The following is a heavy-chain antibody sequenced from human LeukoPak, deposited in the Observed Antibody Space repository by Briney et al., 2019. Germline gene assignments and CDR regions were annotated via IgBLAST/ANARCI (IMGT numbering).Heavy chain of an antibody. CDR1: GFTFSDYY. Sequence: GGSLRLSCAASGFTFSDYYMSWIRQAPGKGLEWVSYISSSGSTIYYADSVKGRFTISRDNAKNSLYLQMNSLRAGDTAVYYCARDGVGATTLDAFDIWGQGTMVTVSS. CDR3: ARDGVGATTLDAFDI. D-gene: IGHD1-26*01. V-gene: IGHV3-11*04. J-gene: IGHJ3*02. CDR2: ISSSGSTI.